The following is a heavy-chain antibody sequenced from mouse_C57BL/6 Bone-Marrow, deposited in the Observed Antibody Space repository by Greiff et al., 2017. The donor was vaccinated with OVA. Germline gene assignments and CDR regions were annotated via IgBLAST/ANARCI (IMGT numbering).Heavy chain of an antibody. CDR3: ARRYGSSPDCDY. CDR2: INPNNGGT. CDR1: GYTFTDYN. J-gene: IGHJ2*01. V-gene: IGHV1-18*01. Sequence: EVQLQQSGPELVKPGASVKIPCKASGYTFTDYNMDWVKQSHGKSLEWIGDINPNNGGTIYNQKFKGKATLTVDQSSSTAYMEHRRRTAVDTGGYDCARRYGSSPDCDYGGQGTTLTVSS. D-gene: IGHD1-1*01.